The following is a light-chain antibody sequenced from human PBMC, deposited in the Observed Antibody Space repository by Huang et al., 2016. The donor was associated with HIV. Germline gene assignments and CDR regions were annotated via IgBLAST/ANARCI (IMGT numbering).Light chain of an antibody. CDR2: DAS. V-gene: IGKV3-11*01. Sequence: EIVLTQSPATLSFFPGQRVSLSCMASQNINTHLAWYQQRPGQPPRLLLYDASSRVPGVAARFSGSGSGTDFTLTSSSLESEDFATYYCQQRVNGLTFGGGTKV. CDR1: QNINTH. J-gene: IGKJ4*01. CDR3: QQRVNGLT.